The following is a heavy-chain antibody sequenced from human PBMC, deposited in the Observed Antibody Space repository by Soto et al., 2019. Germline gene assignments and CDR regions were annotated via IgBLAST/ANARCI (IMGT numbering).Heavy chain of an antibody. D-gene: IGHD3-10*01. CDR3: ARGRGSGSYYLYYFDY. J-gene: IGHJ4*02. V-gene: IGHV4-31*03. Sequence: QVQLQASGPGLVKPSQTLSLTCTVSGGSISSGGYYWSWIRQHPGKGLEWIGYIYYSGSTYYKPSLKSRVTISVDTSKNQFSLKLSSVTAADTAVYYCARGRGSGSYYLYYFDYWGQGTLVTVSS. CDR2: IYYSGST. CDR1: GGSISSGGYY.